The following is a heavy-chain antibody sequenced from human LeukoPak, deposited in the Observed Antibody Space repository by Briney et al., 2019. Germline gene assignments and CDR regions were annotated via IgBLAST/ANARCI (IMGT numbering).Heavy chain of an antibody. CDR3: AMSSVVVPAATPHPLDY. CDR2: ISAYNGNT. Sequence: GASVKVSCKAPGYTFTCYGISWVRQAPGQGLEWMGWISAYNGNTNYAQKLQGRVTMTTDTSTSTAYMELSSLRSDDTAVYYCAMSSVVVPAATPHPLDYWGQGTLVTVSS. D-gene: IGHD2-2*01. V-gene: IGHV1-18*01. J-gene: IGHJ4*02. CDR1: GYTFTCYG.